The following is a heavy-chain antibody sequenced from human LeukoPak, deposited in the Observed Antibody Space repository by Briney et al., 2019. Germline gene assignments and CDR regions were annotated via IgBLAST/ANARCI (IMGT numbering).Heavy chain of an antibody. CDR3: TGRNYDILTGYPY. CDR2: IRSKAYGGTT. Sequence: PGRSPRLSCTASGFTFGDYAMSWVRQAPGKGLEWVGFIRSKAYGGTTEYAASVKGRFTISRDDSKSIAYLQMNSLKTEDTAVYYCTGRNYDILTGYPYWGQGTLVTVSS. D-gene: IGHD3-9*01. V-gene: IGHV3-49*04. J-gene: IGHJ4*02. CDR1: GFTFGDYA.